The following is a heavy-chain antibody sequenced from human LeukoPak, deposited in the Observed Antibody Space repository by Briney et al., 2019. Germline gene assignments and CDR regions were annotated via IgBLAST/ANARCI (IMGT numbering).Heavy chain of an antibody. J-gene: IGHJ5*02. Sequence: SETLSLTCTVSGGSISSDYWSWFRQPPGKGLEWIGHIYYSGSTKYNPFLKSRVTISVERPKNQFSLKLSSVTAADTAVYYCARGVYYYDNSGYNWFDPWGQGTLVTVSS. CDR1: GGSISSDY. V-gene: IGHV4-59*01. CDR2: IYYSGST. CDR3: ARGVYYYDNSGYNWFDP. D-gene: IGHD3-22*01.